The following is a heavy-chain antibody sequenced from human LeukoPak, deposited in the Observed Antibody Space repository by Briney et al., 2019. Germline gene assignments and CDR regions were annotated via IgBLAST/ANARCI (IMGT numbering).Heavy chain of an antibody. CDR3: TTGLQFCSGGSCYSYAFDP. J-gene: IGHJ5*02. Sequence: GGSLRLSCAASGFTFSNAWMSWVRQAPGKGLEWVGRIKSKTDGGTTDYAAPVKGRFTISRDDSKNTLYLQMNSLKTEDTAVYYCTTGLQFCSGGSCYSYAFDPWGQGTLVTVSS. V-gene: IGHV3-15*01. CDR2: IKSKTDGGTT. D-gene: IGHD2-15*01. CDR1: GFTFSNAW.